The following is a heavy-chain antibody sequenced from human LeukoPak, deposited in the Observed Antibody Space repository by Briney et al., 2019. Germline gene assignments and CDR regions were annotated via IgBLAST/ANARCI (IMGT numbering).Heavy chain of an antibody. J-gene: IGHJ4*02. D-gene: IGHD3-16*01. CDR3: ARADDYVVWSNY. Sequence: MTSETLSLTCTVSGGSISSSSYYWGWIRQPPGKGLEWIGSIYHSGSTYYNPSLKSRVTISVDTSKNQFSLKLSSVTAADTAVYYCARADDYVVWSNYWGQGTLVTVSS. CDR2: IYHSGST. CDR1: GGSISSSSYY. V-gene: IGHV4-39*07.